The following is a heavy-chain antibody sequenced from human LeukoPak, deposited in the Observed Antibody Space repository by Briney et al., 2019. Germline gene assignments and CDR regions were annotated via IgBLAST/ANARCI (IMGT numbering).Heavy chain of an antibody. CDR2: IYYSGST. CDR3: AGATLIRAVIITFLFDP. CDR1: GVSISSYY. Sequence: SETLSLTCTVSGVSISSYYWSWIRQPPGKGLEWIGYIYYSGSTNYNPFLKSRVTISVDTSKNQFSLKLSSVTAADTAVYYCAGATLIRAVIITFLFDPWGQGTLVTVSS. D-gene: IGHD3-10*01. V-gene: IGHV4-59*08. J-gene: IGHJ5*02.